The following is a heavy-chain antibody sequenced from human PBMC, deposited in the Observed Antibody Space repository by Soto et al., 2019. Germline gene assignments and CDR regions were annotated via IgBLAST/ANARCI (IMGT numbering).Heavy chain of an antibody. CDR3: ARVIAAAADFDY. CDR2: ISAYNGNT. J-gene: IGHJ4*02. V-gene: IGHV1-18*01. D-gene: IGHD6-13*01. Sequence: QVQLVQSGAEVKKPGASVKVSCKASGYTFTSYGISWVRQAPGQGLVWMGWISAYNGNTNYAQKLQGRVTMTPDTSTNTAYMELRNLRSDDTAVYYCARVIAAAADFDYLGQGTLVTVSS. CDR1: GYTFTSYG.